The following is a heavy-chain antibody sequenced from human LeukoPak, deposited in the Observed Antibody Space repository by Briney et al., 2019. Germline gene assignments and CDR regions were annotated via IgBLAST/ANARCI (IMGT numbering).Heavy chain of an antibody. CDR3: TRVRNSDNWWGAFDI. J-gene: IGHJ3*02. CDR1: GYTFDTSS. Sequence: GASVKVSCKAFGYTFDTSSITWVQQAPGQRLEWMGWISPNNGNTHYAQGVQGRVTMTTDTSRSTAYMELRSLTSDDTAVYYCTRVRNSDNWWGAFDIWGQGTMVTVSS. CDR2: ISPNNGNT. D-gene: IGHD1-1*01. V-gene: IGHV1-18*01.